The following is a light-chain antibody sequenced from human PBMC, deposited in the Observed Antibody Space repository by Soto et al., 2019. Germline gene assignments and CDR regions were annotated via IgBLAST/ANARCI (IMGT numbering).Light chain of an antibody. CDR1: QSVSSN. Sequence: EIVMTQPPATLSVSPGERATLSCRASQSVSSNLARYQQKPGQAPGLLIYGASTRATGIPARFSGSGSGTEFTLTISSLQSEDFAVYYCQQYYNWPPITFGQGTRLEIK. CDR3: QQYYNWPPIT. V-gene: IGKV3-15*01. CDR2: GAS. J-gene: IGKJ5*01.